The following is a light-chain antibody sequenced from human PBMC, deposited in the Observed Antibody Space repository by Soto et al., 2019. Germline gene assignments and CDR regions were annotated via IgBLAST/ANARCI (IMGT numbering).Light chain of an antibody. CDR3: CSHAYTSTVV. CDR1: SSDIGSYNR. V-gene: IGLV2-11*01. CDR2: DVT. Sequence: QSALTQPRSVSGSPGQSVTISCTGTSSDIGSYNRVSWFQQPPGEAPKLIIYDVTKRPSGVPDRFSGSKSGNTASLTISVLQAEDEADYYCCSHAYTSTVVFGGGTKVTVL. J-gene: IGLJ2*01.